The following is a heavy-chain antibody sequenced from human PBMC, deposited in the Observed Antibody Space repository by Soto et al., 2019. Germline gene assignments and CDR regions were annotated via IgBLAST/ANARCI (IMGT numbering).Heavy chain of an antibody. CDR3: ARGVLPTGHKNWFDP. D-gene: IGHD3-10*01. CDR1: GGTFSSYA. V-gene: IGHV1-69*13. CDR2: IIPIFGTA. J-gene: IGHJ5*02. Sequence: SVKVSCKASGGTFSSYAISWVRQAPGQGLEWMGGIIPIFGTANYAQKFQGRVTITADESTSTAYMELSSLRSEDTAVYYCARGVLPTGHKNWFDPWGQGTLATVSS.